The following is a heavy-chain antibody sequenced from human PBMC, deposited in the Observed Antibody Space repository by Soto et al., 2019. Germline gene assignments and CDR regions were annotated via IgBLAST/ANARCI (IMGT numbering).Heavy chain of an antibody. CDR3: AKEPVSITIFGVSGMDV. CDR1: GGSIGSSTYY. J-gene: IGHJ6*02. CDR2: VYHTGTT. D-gene: IGHD3-3*01. Sequence: TSETLSLTCTVSGGSIGSSTYYWSWIRQPPGKGLEWIGSVYHTGTTYYNPSLKSPVTISVDTSKNQFSLKLTSVTAADTAVYYCAKEPVSITIFGVSGMDVWGQGTTGTVFS. V-gene: IGHV4-39*02.